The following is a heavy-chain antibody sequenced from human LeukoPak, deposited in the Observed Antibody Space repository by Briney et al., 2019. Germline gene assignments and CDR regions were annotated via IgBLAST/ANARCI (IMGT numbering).Heavy chain of an antibody. J-gene: IGHJ6*03. D-gene: IGHD2-8*01. Sequence: GDSLKISCKGSGYTFSSYWIGLVRQMRGKRLECMGIIYPDDSDTRYSPSFQGQVTISADKSISTAYLQWSSLKASDTAMYYRARLAYCSNDVCYSNYYYSMDVWGKGTTVTVSS. CDR3: ARLAYCSNDVCYSNYYYSMDV. V-gene: IGHV5-51*01. CDR1: GYTFSSYW. CDR2: IYPDDSDT.